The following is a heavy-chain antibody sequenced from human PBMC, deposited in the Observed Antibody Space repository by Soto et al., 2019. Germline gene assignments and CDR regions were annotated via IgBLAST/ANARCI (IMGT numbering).Heavy chain of an antibody. D-gene: IGHD7-27*01. J-gene: IGHJ6*02. CDR1: GYSFTSYW. Sequence: GESLKISCKGSGYSFTSYWIGWVRQMPGKGLEWMGIIYPGDSDTRYSPSFQGQVTISADKSISTAYLQWSSLKASDTAMYYCARNRVKGAGEHGMDVWGQGTTVTVSS. CDR3: ARNRVKGAGEHGMDV. V-gene: IGHV5-51*01. CDR2: IYPGDSDT.